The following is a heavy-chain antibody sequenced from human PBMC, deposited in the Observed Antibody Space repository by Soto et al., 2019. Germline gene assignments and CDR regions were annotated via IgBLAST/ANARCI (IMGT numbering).Heavy chain of an antibody. V-gene: IGHV3-21*01. J-gene: IGHJ3*02. Sequence: GESLKISCAASGFTFSSYSMNWVRQAPGKGLEWVSSISSSSSYIYYADSVKGRFTISRDNAKNSLYLQMNSLRAEDTAVYYCASMVVATIWSDAFDIWGQGTMVTVSS. CDR2: ISSSSSYI. CDR1: GFTFSSYS. D-gene: IGHD5-12*01. CDR3: ASMVVATIWSDAFDI.